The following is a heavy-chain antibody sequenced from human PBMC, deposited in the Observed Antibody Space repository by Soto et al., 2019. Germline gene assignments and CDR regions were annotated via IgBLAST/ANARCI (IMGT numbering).Heavy chain of an antibody. CDR1: GFTFRNFG. J-gene: IGHJ4*02. CDR3: ARGLRSVLDY. D-gene: IGHD6-6*01. CDR2: ISNDENIK. Sequence: GGSLRLSCVASGFTFRNFGMHWVRQAPGKGLEWVAVISNDENIKQYADSVRGRFAIARDNSKNTLYLQVTSLRAEDTAIYYCARGLRSVLDYWGQGALVTVS. V-gene: IGHV3-33*01.